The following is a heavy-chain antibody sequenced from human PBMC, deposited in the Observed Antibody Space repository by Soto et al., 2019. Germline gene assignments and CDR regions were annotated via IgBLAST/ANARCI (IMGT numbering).Heavy chain of an antibody. CDR2: IYYSGST. V-gene: IGHV4-61*01. CDR1: GGSVSSGSYY. D-gene: IGHD3-10*01. Sequence: QVQLQESGPGLVKPSETLSLTCTVSGGSVSSGSYYWSWIRQPPGKGLEWIGYIYYSGSTNYNPSLKSRVTISVDTSKNQFSLKLSSVTAADTAVYYCARDSKVEWFGELLTYGMDVWGQGTTVTVSS. J-gene: IGHJ6*02. CDR3: ARDSKVEWFGELLTYGMDV.